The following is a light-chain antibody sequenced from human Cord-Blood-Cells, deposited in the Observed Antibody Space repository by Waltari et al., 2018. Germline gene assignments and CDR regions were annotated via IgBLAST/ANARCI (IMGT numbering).Light chain of an antibody. CDR2: DVS. CDR1: SSDVGGYNY. V-gene: IGLV2-14*01. Sequence: QSALTQPASVSGSPGQSITISCTGTSSDVGGYNYVPWYQQHPGKAPKLMIYDVSNRPSGVSKRFSGSKSGNTASLTISGLQAEDEADYYCSSYTSSSNVVFGGGTKLTVL. CDR3: SSYTSSSNVV. J-gene: IGLJ2*01.